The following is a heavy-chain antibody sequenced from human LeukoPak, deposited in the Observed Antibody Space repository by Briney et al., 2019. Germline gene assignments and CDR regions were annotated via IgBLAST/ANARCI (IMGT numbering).Heavy chain of an antibody. CDR1: GGSISSYY. D-gene: IGHD3-22*01. Sequence: SETLSLTCTVSGGSISSYYWSWIRQPPGKGLEWIGYIYYSGSTNYNPSLKSQVTISVDTSKNQFSLKLSSVTAADTAVYYCAISYDSSGYYCYFDYWGQGTLVTVSS. J-gene: IGHJ4*02. V-gene: IGHV4-59*01. CDR2: IYYSGST. CDR3: AISYDSSGYYCYFDY.